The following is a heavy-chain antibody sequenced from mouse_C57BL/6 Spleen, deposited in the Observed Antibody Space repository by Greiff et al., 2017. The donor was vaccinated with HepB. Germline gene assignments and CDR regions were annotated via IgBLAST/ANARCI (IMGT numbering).Heavy chain of an antibody. Sequence: QVQLQQSGPELVKPGASVKISCKASGYSFTSYYIHWVKQRPGQGLEWIGWIYPGSGNTKYNEKFKGKATLTADTSSSTAYMQLSSLTSEDSAVYYCARRDGLGYWYFDVWGTGTTVTVSS. CDR2: IYPGSGNT. CDR3: ARRDGLGYWYFDV. D-gene: IGHD3-3*01. V-gene: IGHV1-66*01. CDR1: GYSFTSYY. J-gene: IGHJ1*03.